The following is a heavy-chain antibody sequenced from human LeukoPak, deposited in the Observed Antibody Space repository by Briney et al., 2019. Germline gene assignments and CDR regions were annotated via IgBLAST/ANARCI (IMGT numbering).Heavy chain of an antibody. Sequence: PGGSLRLSCAASGFTFTDYWMNWVRQAPGKGLEWVASIKQDGSEKYYVDSVKGRLTISRDNAKNLIYLQMNSLRAEDTAVYYCARDGAAPGLYFDSWGQGTLVTVSA. J-gene: IGHJ4*02. CDR3: ARDGAAPGLYFDS. CDR2: IKQDGSEK. D-gene: IGHD6-13*01. V-gene: IGHV3-7*01. CDR1: GFTFTDYW.